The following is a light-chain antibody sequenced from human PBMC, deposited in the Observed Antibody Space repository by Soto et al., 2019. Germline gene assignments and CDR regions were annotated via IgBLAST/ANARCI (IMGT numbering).Light chain of an antibody. V-gene: IGLV1-44*01. J-gene: IGLJ1*01. CDR1: SSNIGSNT. Sequence: QSVLTQPPSASGTPGQTVTISCSGSSSNIGSNTVNWYQQHPGTAPKILIYSNNQRPSGVPHRFSGSTSGTSASLAISGLQYEDEADYYCAAWDDSLNGYYVFGTGTKVTVL. CDR3: AAWDDSLNGYYV. CDR2: SNN.